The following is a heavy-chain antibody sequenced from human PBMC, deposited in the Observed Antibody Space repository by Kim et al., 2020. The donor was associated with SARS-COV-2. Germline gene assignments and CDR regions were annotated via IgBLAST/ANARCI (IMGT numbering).Heavy chain of an antibody. V-gene: IGHV1-69*13. D-gene: IGHD3-22*01. Sequence: SVKVSCKASGGTFSSYAISWVRQAPGQGLEWMGGIIPIFGTANYAQKFQGRVTITADESTSTAYMELSSLRSEDTAVYYCARGGDYYDSSGYYYVLDYWGQGTLVTVSS. J-gene: IGHJ4*02. CDR1: GGTFSSYA. CDR2: IIPIFGTA. CDR3: ARGGDYYDSSGYYYVLDY.